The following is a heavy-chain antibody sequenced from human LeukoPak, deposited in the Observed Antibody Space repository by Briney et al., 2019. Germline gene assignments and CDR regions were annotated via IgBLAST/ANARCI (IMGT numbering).Heavy chain of an antibody. J-gene: IGHJ4*02. CDR2: MNPNSGNT. Sequence: ASVKVSCKASGYTFTSYDINWVRQATGQGLEWMGWMNPNSGNTGYAQKFQGRVTMTRNTSISTAYMELSSLRSEDTAVYYCARGRAAAGTFYVWGQGTLVTVSS. CDR1: GYTFTSYD. CDR3: ARGRAAAGTFYV. V-gene: IGHV1-8*01. D-gene: IGHD6-13*01.